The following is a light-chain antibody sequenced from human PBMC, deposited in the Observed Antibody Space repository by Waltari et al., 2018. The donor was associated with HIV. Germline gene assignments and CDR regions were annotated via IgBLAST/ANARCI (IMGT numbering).Light chain of an antibody. CDR3: SSYAGSNNYVV. J-gene: IGLJ2*01. CDR2: EVT. CDR1: SSDVGGYNY. V-gene: IGLV2-8*01. Sequence: QSALTQPPSTSGSPGQPVTIACTGTSSDVGGYNYVSWYQQYPGKAPKLLIYEVTKRPSGVPDRSSGSKSGNTASLTVAGLQAEDEADYYCSSYAGSNNYVVFGGGTRLTFL.